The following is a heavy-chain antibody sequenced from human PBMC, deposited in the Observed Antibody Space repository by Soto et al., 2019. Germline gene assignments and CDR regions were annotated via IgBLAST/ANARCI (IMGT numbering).Heavy chain of an antibody. CDR3: AREGGNLNWFDP. CDR2: ISSSSSTI. Sequence: EVQLVESGGGLVQPGGSLRLSCAASGFTFSSYSMNWVRQAPGKGLEWVSYISSSSSTIYYADSVKGRFTISRDNAKNSRYLQMSSVRDEDTAVYYCAREGGNLNWFDPWGQGTLVTVSS. CDR1: GFTFSSYS. J-gene: IGHJ5*02. V-gene: IGHV3-48*02. D-gene: IGHD1-26*01.